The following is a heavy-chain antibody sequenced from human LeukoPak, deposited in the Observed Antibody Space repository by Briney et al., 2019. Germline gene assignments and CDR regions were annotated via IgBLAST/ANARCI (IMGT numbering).Heavy chain of an antibody. V-gene: IGHV4-34*01. CDR2: INHSGST. J-gene: IGHJ5*02. CDR1: GGSFSGYY. CDR3: ATLWFGESEGNWFDP. D-gene: IGHD3-10*01. Sequence: PSETLSLTCAVYGGSFSGYYWSWIRQPPGKGLEWIGEINHSGSTNYNPSLKSRVTISVDTSKNQFSLKLSSVTAADTAVYYCATLWFGESEGNWFDPWGQGTLVTASS.